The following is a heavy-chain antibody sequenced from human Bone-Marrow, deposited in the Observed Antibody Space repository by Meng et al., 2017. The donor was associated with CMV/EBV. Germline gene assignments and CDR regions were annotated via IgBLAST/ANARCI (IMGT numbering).Heavy chain of an antibody. CDR3: ARDIRWNYGPGY. CDR1: GFTFSSYG. D-gene: IGHD1-7*01. V-gene: IGHV3-7*01. J-gene: IGHJ4*02. Sequence: GGSLRLSCAASGFTFSSYGMHWVRQAPGKGLEWVANIKQDGSEIHYVDSVEGRFTISRDNAQNSLYLQMNSLRAEDTAVYYCARDIRWNYGPGYWGQGTLVTVSS. CDR2: IKQDGSEI.